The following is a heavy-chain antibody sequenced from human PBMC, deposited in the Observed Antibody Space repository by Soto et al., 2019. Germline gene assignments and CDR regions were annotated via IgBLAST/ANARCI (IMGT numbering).Heavy chain of an antibody. V-gene: IGHV1-46*01. CDR2: INPSGGST. Sequence: GKVSCKASGYTFTSYYMHWVRQAPGQGLEWMGIINPSGGSTSYAQKFQGRVTMTRDTSTSTVYMELSSLRSEDTAVYYCARDGAVLRYFDWLLKSLDYWGQGTLVTVSS. D-gene: IGHD3-9*01. CDR3: ARDGAVLRYFDWLLKSLDY. J-gene: IGHJ4*02. CDR1: GYTFTSYY.